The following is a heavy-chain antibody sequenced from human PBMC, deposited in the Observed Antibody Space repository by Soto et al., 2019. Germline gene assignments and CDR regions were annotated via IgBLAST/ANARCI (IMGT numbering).Heavy chain of an antibody. J-gene: IGHJ4*02. D-gene: IGHD2-2*01. CDR2: IKQDGSEK. CDR1: GFTFSSYW. V-gene: IGHV3-7*01. CDR3: ARDWSYCSSTSCSQTHFDY. Sequence: GGSLRLSCAASGFTFSSYWMSWVRQAPWKGLEWVANIKQDGSEKYYVDSVKGRFTISRDNAKNSLYLQMNSLRAEDTAVYYCARDWSYCSSTSCSQTHFDYWGQGTLVTVSS.